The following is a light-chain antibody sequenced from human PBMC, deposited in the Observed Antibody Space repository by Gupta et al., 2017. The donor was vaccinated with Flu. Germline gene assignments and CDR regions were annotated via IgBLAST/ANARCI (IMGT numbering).Light chain of an antibody. J-gene: IGKJ1*01. CDR1: QSILYYSNNKNY. V-gene: IGKV4-1*01. Sequence: SLGERATINCKSSQSILYYSNNKNYLTWYQQKPGQPPKLLIYWASTRESGVPDRFSGSGSGTDFTLTISSLQAEDVAVYYCQQDDSTPRTFGQGTKVEIK. CDR3: QQDDSTPRT. CDR2: WAS.